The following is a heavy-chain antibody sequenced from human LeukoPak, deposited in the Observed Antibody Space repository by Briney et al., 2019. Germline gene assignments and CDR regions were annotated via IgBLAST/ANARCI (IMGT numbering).Heavy chain of an antibody. D-gene: IGHD4-11*01. Sequence: SGTLSLTCAVSGGSISSSNWWSWVRPPPGKGLEWIGEIYHSGSTNYNPSLKSRVTISVDKSKNQFSLKLSSVTAADTAVYYCARQGDYSNWGSRDYYYYMDVWGKGTTVTVSS. J-gene: IGHJ6*03. CDR3: ARQGDYSNWGSRDYYYYMDV. CDR2: IYHSGST. V-gene: IGHV4-4*02. CDR1: GGSISSSNW.